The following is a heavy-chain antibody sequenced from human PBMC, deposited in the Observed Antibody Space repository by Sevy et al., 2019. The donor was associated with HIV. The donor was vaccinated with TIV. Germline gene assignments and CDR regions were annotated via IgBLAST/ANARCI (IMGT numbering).Heavy chain of an antibody. CDR3: AKGGYYYDSSGYLGEAFDI. V-gene: IGHV3-9*01. CDR1: GFTFDDYA. Sequence: GGSLRLSCAASGFTFDDYAMHWVRQAPGKGLEWVSGISWKSGSIGYADSVKGRFTISRDNAKNSLYLQMNSLRAEDTALYYCAKGGYYYDSSGYLGEAFDIWGQGTMVTVSS. J-gene: IGHJ3*02. D-gene: IGHD3-22*01. CDR2: ISWKSGSI.